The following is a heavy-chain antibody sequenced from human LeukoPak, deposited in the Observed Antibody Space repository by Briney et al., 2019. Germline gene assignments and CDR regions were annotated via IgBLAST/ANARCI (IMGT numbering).Heavy chain of an antibody. CDR3: AKDGVSSGWYYFDY. Sequence: GGSLRLSCAASGFTFGSYAMSWVRQAPGKGLEWVSAISGSGGSTYYADSVKGRFTISRDNSKNTLYLQMNSLRAEDTAVYYCAKDGVSSGWYYFDYWGQGTLVTVSS. CDR1: GFTFGSYA. J-gene: IGHJ4*02. V-gene: IGHV3-23*01. CDR2: ISGSGGST. D-gene: IGHD6-19*01.